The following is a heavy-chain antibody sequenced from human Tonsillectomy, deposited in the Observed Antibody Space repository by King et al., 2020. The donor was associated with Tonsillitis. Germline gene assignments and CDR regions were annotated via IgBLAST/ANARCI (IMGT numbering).Heavy chain of an antibody. CDR3: ARSDYSKDAFDI. CDR2: INSDGSSK. CDR1: GFTFSSYW. Sequence: VQLVESGGGLVQPGGSLRLSCAASGFTFSSYWMHWVRQAPGKGLVWVSRINSDGSSKSNADSVKGRFTISRDNAKTTLYLQMNSLRAEDTAVYYCARSDYSKDAFDIWGQGTMVTVSS. V-gene: IGHV3-74*01. J-gene: IGHJ3*02. D-gene: IGHD4-11*01.